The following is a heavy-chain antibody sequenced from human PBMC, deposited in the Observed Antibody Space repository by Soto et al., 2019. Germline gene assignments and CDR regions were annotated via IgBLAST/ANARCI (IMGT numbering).Heavy chain of an antibody. CDR3: ARDSYCSSTSCTLGPSFNDY. CDR1: GFTFSSYW. V-gene: IGHV3-7*01. D-gene: IGHD2-2*01. J-gene: IGHJ4*02. Sequence: EVQLVESGGGLVQPGGSLRLSCAASGFTFSSYWMSWVRQAPGKGLEWVANIKQDGSEKYYVDSVKGRFTISRDNAKKSLYLQMNSLRAEETAVYYCARDSYCSSTSCTLGPSFNDYWGQGTLVTVSS. CDR2: IKQDGSEK.